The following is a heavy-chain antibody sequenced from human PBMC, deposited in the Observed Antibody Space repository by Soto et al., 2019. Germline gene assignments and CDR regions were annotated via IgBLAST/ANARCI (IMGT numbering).Heavy chain of an antibody. CDR3: ARAGQYYDASGYAN. CDR1: GSGFPPSA. V-gene: IGHV1-18*01. Sequence: QVKLVQSGTEVKKPGASIKVSCKASGSGFPPSALGWVRQPPGQGLEWMGWISVYNGNTNYDQNLQDRVTMTTDTSTNTAYLEVRNLRSDDTAVYYCARAGQYYDASGYANWGQGTLVTVSS. D-gene: IGHD3-22*01. J-gene: IGHJ4*02. CDR2: ISVYNGNT.